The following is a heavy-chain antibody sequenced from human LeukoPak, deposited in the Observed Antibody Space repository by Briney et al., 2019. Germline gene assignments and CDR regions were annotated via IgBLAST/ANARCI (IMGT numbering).Heavy chain of an antibody. CDR3: ITGPF. CDR1: GFTFNKAW. Sequence: PGGSLRLSCAASGFTFNKAWMSWVRQAPGKGLEWVGRSKSKTDGGATDYAAPVKGRFTISRDDSENTLYLQMSSLKTEDTAVYYCITGPFWGQGTLVTVSS. J-gene: IGHJ4*02. V-gene: IGHV3-15*01. CDR2: SKSKTDGGAT.